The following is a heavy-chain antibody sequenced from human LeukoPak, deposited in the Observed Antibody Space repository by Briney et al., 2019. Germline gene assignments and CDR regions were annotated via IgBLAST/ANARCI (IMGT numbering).Heavy chain of an antibody. D-gene: IGHD3-10*02. CDR3: AELGITMIGGV. V-gene: IGHV3-74*01. CDR1: GFTFSNYW. CDR2: INGDGRST. J-gene: IGHJ6*04. Sequence: GGSLRLFCAASGFTFSNYWMHWVRQAPGKGLVRVSRINGDGRSTTYADSVKGRFTISRDNAENTLYLQMNSLRADDTAVYYCAELGITMIGGVWGKGTTVTISS.